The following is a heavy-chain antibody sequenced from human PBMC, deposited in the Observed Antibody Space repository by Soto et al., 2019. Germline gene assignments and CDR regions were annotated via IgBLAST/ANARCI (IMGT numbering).Heavy chain of an antibody. D-gene: IGHD3-10*01. CDR2: IYYSGST. CDR1: GGSISSYY. V-gene: IGHV4-59*01. J-gene: IGHJ5*02. CDR3: ARHYGSGSYYYNWFDP. Sequence: QVQLQESGPGLVKPSETLSLTCTVSGGSISSYYWSWIRQPPGKGLEWIGYIYYSGSTNYNPSLKSRVTISVDTSKNQFSLKLSSVTAADTAVYYGARHYGSGSYYYNWFDPWGQGTLVTVSS.